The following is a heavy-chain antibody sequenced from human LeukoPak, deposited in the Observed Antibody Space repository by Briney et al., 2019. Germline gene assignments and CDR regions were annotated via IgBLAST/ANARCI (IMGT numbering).Heavy chain of an antibody. CDR3: ARAGYCSSTACLDY. V-gene: IGHV3-23*01. D-gene: IGHD2-2*01. J-gene: IGHJ4*02. CDR2: INPGGAYT. CDR1: GFTFSSSA. Sequence: GGSLRLSCAASGFTFSSSAMSCVRQAPGKGLEWVSAINPGGAYTYYADSVRGRFTISRDNSENTLYLQMNSLRVEDTAVYYCARAGYCSSTACLDYWGQGTLVTVSS.